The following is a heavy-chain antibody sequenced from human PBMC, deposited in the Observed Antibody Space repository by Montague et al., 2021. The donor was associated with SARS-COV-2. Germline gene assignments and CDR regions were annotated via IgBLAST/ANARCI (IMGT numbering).Heavy chain of an antibody. D-gene: IGHD5-12*01. V-gene: IGHV3-7*01. CDR2: IKQDGSEK. CDR3: AGSNSGLDSGDL. Sequence: SLRLSCAASGFNFGNYWMTWVRLAPGEGPEWVANIKQDGSEKYYEDFVKGRFTISRDNAKNSVYLQMNSLRVEDAAVYYCAGSNSGLDSGDLWGQGTLVTVSS. J-gene: IGHJ5*02. CDR1: GFNFGNYW.